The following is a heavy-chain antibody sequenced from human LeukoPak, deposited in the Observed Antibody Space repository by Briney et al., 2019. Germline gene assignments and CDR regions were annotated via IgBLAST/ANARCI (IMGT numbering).Heavy chain of an antibody. CDR1: GFTFSSYS. Sequence: PGGSLRLSCAASGFTFSSYSMNWVRQAPGKGLEWVSSISSSSSYIYYADSVKGRFTISRDNAKNSLYLQMNSLRAEDTAVYYCARANYYGSGSQSENDYWGQGTLVTVSS. V-gene: IGHV3-21*01. D-gene: IGHD3-10*01. CDR2: ISSSSSYI. J-gene: IGHJ4*02. CDR3: ARANYYGSGSQSENDY.